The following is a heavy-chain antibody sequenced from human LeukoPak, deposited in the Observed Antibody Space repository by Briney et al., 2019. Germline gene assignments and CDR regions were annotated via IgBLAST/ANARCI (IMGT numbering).Heavy chain of an antibody. Sequence: SETLSLTCTVSGGSISSGDYYWSWIRQPPGKGLEWIGYIYYSGSTYYNPSLKSRVTISVDTSKNQFSLKLSSVTAADTAVYYCARRYSGYSWDWYFDLWDRGTLVTVSS. CDR1: GGSISSGDYY. V-gene: IGHV4-30-4*08. CDR2: IYYSGST. J-gene: IGHJ2*01. D-gene: IGHD5-12*01. CDR3: ARRYSGYSWDWYFDL.